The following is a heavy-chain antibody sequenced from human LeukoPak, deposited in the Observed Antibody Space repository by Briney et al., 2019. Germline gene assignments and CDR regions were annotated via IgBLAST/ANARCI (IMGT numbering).Heavy chain of an antibody. CDR2: IRSNANSYAT. CDR3: TRHAPSGSG. V-gene: IGHV3-73*01. D-gene: IGHD3-10*01. Sequence: CVGRIRSNANSYATAYAASVKGRFTISRDDSKNTAYLQMSSLKTEDTAVYYCTRHAPSGSGWGQGTLVTVSS. J-gene: IGHJ4*02.